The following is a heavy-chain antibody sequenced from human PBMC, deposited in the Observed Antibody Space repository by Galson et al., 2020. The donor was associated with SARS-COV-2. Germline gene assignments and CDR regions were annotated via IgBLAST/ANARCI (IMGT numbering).Heavy chain of an antibody. CDR2: INPNSGGT. V-gene: IGHV1-2*02. CDR3: ARGEEAGYFDWLRAYYFDY. D-gene: IGHD3-9*01. Sequence: ASVKVSCKASGYTFTGYYMHWVRQAPGQGLEWMGWINPNSGGTNYAQKFQGRVTMTRDTSISTAYMELSRLRSDDTAVYYCARGEEAGYFDWLRAYYFDYWGQGTLVTVSS. CDR1: GYTFTGYY. J-gene: IGHJ4*02.